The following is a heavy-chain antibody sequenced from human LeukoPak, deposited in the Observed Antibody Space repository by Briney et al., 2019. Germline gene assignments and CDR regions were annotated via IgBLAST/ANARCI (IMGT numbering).Heavy chain of an antibody. CDR3: ARQDYGESHFDY. D-gene: IGHD4-17*01. CDR2: ISAYNGNT. Sequence: ASVKVSCKATGYTFTSYGISWVRQAPGQGLEWMGWISAYNGNTNYAQKLQGRVTMTTDTSTSTAYMELRSLRSDDTAVYYCARQDYGESHFDYWGQGTLVTVSS. J-gene: IGHJ4*02. CDR1: GYTFTSYG. V-gene: IGHV1-18*01.